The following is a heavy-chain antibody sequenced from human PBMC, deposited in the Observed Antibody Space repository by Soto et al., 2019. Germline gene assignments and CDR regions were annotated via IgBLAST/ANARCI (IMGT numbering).Heavy chain of an antibody. CDR3: ARGINDYYDGTGPSWDDAFDI. V-gene: IGHV1-69*06. Sequence: QVQLVQSGAEVKRPGSSVKVSCKTSGGLLSSYAISWVRQDPGQGLEWMGGSIPTFGTTVYAQNFQGRVSITADRSTGTAYLELRGLRSQDTAVYYCARGINDYYDGTGPSWDDAFDICGQGTMVTVSS. CDR2: SIPTFGTT. CDR1: GGLLSSYA. D-gene: IGHD3-22*01. J-gene: IGHJ3*02.